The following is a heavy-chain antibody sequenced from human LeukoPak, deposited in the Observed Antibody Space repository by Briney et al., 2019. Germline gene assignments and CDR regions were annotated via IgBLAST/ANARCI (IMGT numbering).Heavy chain of an antibody. D-gene: IGHD3-3*01. V-gene: IGHV4-59*01. Sequence: SETLSLTCTVSGGSISSYHWSWIRQPPGKGLQWIGHIYYTGSTNYYPSLKSRLTISLDTSKNQFSLKLSSVTAADTAVYYCTRSLGVVIHGGMDVWGQGTTVTVSS. CDR3: TRSLGVVIHGGMDV. CDR1: GGSISSYH. J-gene: IGHJ6*02. CDR2: IYYTGST.